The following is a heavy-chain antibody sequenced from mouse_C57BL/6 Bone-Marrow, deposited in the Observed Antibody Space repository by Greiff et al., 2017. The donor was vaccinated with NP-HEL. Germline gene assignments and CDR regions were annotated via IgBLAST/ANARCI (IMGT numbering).Heavy chain of an antibody. CDR3: ARNRYEDAMDY. V-gene: IGHV1-69*01. Sequence: QVQLQQPGAELVMPGASVKLSCKASGYTFTSYWMHWVKQRPGQGLEWIGEIDPSDSYTNYNQKFKGKSTLTVDKSSSTAYMQLSSLTSADSAVYYCARNRYEDAMDYWGQGTSVTVSS. CDR2: IDPSDSYT. CDR1: GYTFTSYW. J-gene: IGHJ4*01. D-gene: IGHD2-3*01.